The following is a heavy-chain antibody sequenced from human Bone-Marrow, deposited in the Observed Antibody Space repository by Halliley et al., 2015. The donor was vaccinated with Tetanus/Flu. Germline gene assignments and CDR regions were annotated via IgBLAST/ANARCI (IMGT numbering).Heavy chain of an antibody. V-gene: IGHV3-53*01. J-gene: IGHJ3*01. CDR2: TSGDT. CDR3: ARHVDTTMVTGPGDYDAFDV. D-gene: IGHD5-18*01. Sequence: TSGDTYYADSVKGRFTISRDNSKNTLYLQMNSLRAEDTAVYYCARHVDTTMVTGPGDYDAFDVWGQGTMVTVSS.